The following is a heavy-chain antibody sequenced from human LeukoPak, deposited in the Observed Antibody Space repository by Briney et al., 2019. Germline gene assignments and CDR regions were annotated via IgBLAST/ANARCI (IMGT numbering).Heavy chain of an antibody. CDR1: GGSISCGGYY. J-gene: IGHJ6*03. CDR3: ARVPGYYYYYMDV. CDR2: IYHSGST. V-gene: IGHV4-30-2*01. Sequence: SETLSLTCTVSGGSISCGGYYWSWIRQPPGKGLEWIGYIYHSGSTYYNPSLKSRVTISVDTSKNQFSLKLSSVTAADTAVYYCARVPGYYYYYMDVWGKGTTVTVSS.